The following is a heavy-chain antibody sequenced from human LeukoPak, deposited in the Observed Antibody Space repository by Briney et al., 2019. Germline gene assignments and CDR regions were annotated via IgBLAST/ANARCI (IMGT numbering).Heavy chain of an antibody. V-gene: IGHV1-58*02. D-gene: IGHD3-16*01. CDR1: GFTFTISA. CDR3: AAVDDYVWGSFEIDY. J-gene: IGHJ4*02. Sequence: ASVTVSCTASGFTFTISAMQWVRQARGQSREGIGWIVVGSGNTNYAQKFQERVTITRDMSTSTAYMELSSLRSEDTAVYYCAAVDDYVWGSFEIDYWGQGTLVTVSS. CDR2: IVVGSGNT.